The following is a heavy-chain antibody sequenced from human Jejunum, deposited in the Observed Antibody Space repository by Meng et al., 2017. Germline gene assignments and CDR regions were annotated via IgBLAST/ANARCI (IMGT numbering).Heavy chain of an antibody. D-gene: IGHD4-11*01. CDR2: INDSGST. V-gene: IGHV4-34*01. Sequence: QVKLQQWGAGLLKPSETLSLTCAVYGWSIIDYYWTWIRQPPGKGLEWMGEINDSGSTNYNPSLKSRVTISVDTSKSQFYLRVSSVTAADTAVYYCARGNEYSNYGADFWGQGTLVTVSS. CDR3: ARGNEYSNYGADF. J-gene: IGHJ4*02. CDR1: GWSIIDYY.